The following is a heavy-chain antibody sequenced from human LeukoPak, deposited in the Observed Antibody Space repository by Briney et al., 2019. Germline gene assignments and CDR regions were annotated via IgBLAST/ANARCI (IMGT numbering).Heavy chain of an antibody. D-gene: IGHD5-24*01. CDR2: IYNSGST. CDR3: ARGGDGYNCFDY. V-gene: IGHV4-61*02. Sequence: SETLSLTCAVSGGSISGGNHYWRWLRQPAGKGLEWIGRIYNSGSTNYNPSLKSRVTISGDTSKNSFSLKLTSVTAEDTAVYYCARGGDGYNCFDYWGRGTLVTVSS. J-gene: IGHJ4*02. CDR1: GGSISGGNHY.